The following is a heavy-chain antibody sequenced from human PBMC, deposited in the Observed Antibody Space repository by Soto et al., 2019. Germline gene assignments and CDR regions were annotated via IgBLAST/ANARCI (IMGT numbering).Heavy chain of an antibody. CDR3: ARDYCSGGSCYLLYYYYGMDV. CDR1: GFTFSSYG. V-gene: IGHV3-33*01. CDR2: IWYDGSNK. J-gene: IGHJ6*02. Sequence: GGSLRLSCAASGFTFSSYGMHWVRQAPGKGLEWVAVIWYDGSNKYYADSVKGRFTISRDNSKNTLYLQMNSLRAEDTAVYYCARDYCSGGSCYLLYYYYGMDVWGQGTTVTVSS. D-gene: IGHD2-15*01.